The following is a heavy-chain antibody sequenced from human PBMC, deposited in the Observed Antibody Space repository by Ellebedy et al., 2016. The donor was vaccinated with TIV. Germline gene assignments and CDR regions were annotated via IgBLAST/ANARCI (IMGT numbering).Heavy chain of an antibody. V-gene: IGHV3-11*01. D-gene: IGHD5-12*01. CDR1: GFTFSDYY. J-gene: IGHJ4*02. CDR2: ISSSVTTV. Sequence: GESLKISCAASGFTFSDYYMSWIRQAPGKGLEWISYISSSVTTVYYADSVKGRFTISRDNAKNSLYLQMNSLRVEDTAMYYCARVRKGSGGYNFWGQGTLVTVSS. CDR3: ARVRKGSGGYNF.